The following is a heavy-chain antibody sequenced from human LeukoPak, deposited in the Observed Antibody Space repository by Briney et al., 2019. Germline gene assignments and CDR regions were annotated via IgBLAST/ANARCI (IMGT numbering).Heavy chain of an antibody. J-gene: IGHJ4*02. CDR3: AKVDPRGSGWAFDY. CDR1: FTTFX. Sequence: FTTFXMSWVRQAPGKGLEWVSTVSDRDDSTYYADSVKGRFTISRDRSKNTLFLQMNSLRAEDMAVYYCAKVDPRGSGWAFDYWGQGALVTVSS. CDR2: VSDRDDST. V-gene: IGHV3-23*01. D-gene: IGHD6-19*01.